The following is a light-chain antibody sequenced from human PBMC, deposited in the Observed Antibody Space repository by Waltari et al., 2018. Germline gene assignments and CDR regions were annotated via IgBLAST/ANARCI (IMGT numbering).Light chain of an antibody. Sequence: SALTQPASVSASPGQSVTISCTGTSRDVGKYDLVSWYQHHPGKAPKLIIFDVTKRPSGVSSRFSGSKTGNTASLTISGLQVDDEGHYHCSSFAGGSAVGVFGGGTKLTVL. CDR3: SSFAGGSAVGV. CDR2: DVT. J-gene: IGLJ3*02. V-gene: IGLV2-23*02. CDR1: SRDVGKYDL.